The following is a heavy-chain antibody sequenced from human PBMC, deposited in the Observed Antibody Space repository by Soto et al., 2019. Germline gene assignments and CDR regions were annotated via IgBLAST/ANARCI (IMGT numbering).Heavy chain of an antibody. CDR1: GFIFNRYG. J-gene: IGHJ4*02. CDR3: AKAVDITVRGVPPSDY. D-gene: IGHD3-10*01. Sequence: QVQLVESGGGVVQPGRSLRLSCAASGFIFNRYGMHWVRQAPGKGLEWVAVISFDGRNKYYADSVKGRFTISRDNSKDTLYLQMNSLRAEDTAVYYCAKAVDITVRGVPPSDYWGQGTLVTVSS. V-gene: IGHV3-30*18. CDR2: ISFDGRNK.